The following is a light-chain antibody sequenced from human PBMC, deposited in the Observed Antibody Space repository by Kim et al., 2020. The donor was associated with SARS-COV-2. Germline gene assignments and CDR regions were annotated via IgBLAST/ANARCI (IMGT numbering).Light chain of an antibody. J-gene: IGKJ2*01. Sequence: VSPGQRTTLSRRASRSVRSMLAGYQQKPVQAPRHLMYGASTRATGIPARFSGSGSGTEFTLTISGLQSEDFAVYYCQQYHNWPYTFGQGTKLEI. CDR2: GAS. V-gene: IGKV3-15*01. CDR3: QQYHNWPYT. CDR1: RSVRSM.